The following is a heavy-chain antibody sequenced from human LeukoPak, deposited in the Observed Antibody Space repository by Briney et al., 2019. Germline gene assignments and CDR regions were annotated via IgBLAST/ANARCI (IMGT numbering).Heavy chain of an antibody. V-gene: IGHV4-59*01. J-gene: IGHJ6*04. D-gene: IGHD3-16*01. CDR2: IYYSGST. CDR1: GGSISSYY. Sequence: SETLSLTCTVSGGSISSYYWSWIRQPPGKGLEWIGYIYYSGSTNYNPSLKSRVTISVDTSKNRFSLKLSSVTAADTAVYYCARVSSRLRTGMDVWGKGTTVTVSS. CDR3: ARVSSRLRTGMDV.